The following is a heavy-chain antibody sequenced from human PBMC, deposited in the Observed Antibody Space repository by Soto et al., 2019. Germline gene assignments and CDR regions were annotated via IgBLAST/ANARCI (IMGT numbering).Heavy chain of an antibody. V-gene: IGHV3-30*18. J-gene: IGHJ6*02. CDR2: ISYDGSNK. CDR3: AKSLQLGDYAYYYYGMDV. Sequence: QVQLVESGGGVVQPGRSLRLSCAASGFTFSSYGMHWVRQAPGKGLEWVAVISYDGSNKYYADSVQGRFTISRDNSKNPLYLQMTSLIDYDTAVYYSAKSLQLGDYAYYYYGMDVWGQGTTVTVSS. D-gene: IGHD4-17*01. CDR1: GFTFSSYG.